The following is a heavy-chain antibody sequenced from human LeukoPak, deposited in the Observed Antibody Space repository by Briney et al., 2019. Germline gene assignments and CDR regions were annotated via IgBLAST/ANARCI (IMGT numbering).Heavy chain of an antibody. CDR1: GYSFTTHW. CDR2: IYPGGSDT. Sequence: GESLKISCKGSGYSFTTHWIGWVRQMHGKGLEWMGIIYPGGSDTRYSPSFQGQVTISADKSIGAAYLQWSSLKASDTAMYYCARRPSGSGLGFDPWGQGTLVTVSS. D-gene: IGHD3-10*01. V-gene: IGHV5-51*01. CDR3: ARRPSGSGLGFDP. J-gene: IGHJ5*02.